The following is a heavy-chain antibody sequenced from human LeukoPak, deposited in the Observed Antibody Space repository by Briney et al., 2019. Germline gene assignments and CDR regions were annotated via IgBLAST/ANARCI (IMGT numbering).Heavy chain of an antibody. V-gene: IGHV3-73*01. Sequence: GGSLKLSCAASGFTFSASTMHWVRQASGKGLEWVGRIRSKGNSYATAYAASVKGRFTISRDDSKNTAYLQMNSLKTEDTAVYYCTRHEDSSGAGCYSPLVYWGQGTMVTVCS. J-gene: IGHJ4*02. D-gene: IGHD2-15*01. CDR3: TRHEDSSGAGCYSPLVY. CDR1: GFTFSAST. CDR2: IRSKGNSYAT.